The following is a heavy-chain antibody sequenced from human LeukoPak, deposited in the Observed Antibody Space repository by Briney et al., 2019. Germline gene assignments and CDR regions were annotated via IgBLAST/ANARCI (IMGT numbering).Heavy chain of an antibody. D-gene: IGHD2-2*01. CDR2: ISSSSSTI. CDR1: GFTFSSYS. J-gene: IGHJ4*02. CDR3: ARDAGDNVGIPGAMGDY. Sequence: PGGSLRLSCAASGFTFSSYSMNWVRQAPGKGLEWVSYISSSSSTIYYADSVKGRFTISRDNAKNSLYLQMNSLRAEDTAVYYCARDAGDNVGIPGAMGDYWGQGTLVTVFS. V-gene: IGHV3-48*01.